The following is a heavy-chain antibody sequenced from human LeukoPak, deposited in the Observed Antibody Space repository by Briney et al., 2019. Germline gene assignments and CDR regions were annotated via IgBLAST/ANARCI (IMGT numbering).Heavy chain of an antibody. CDR2: IKQDGSEK. CDR3: ASHSYGYNH. D-gene: IGHD3-16*01. V-gene: IGHV3-7*01. J-gene: IGHJ5*02. Sequence: GGSLRLSCAASGIIITSYWMSWVRQTPGKGLEWVANIKQDGSEKNYVDSVKGRFTIFGDNTRNSLYLQMNSLRAEDTAVYYCASHSYGYNHWGQGTLVIVSS. CDR1: GIIITSYW.